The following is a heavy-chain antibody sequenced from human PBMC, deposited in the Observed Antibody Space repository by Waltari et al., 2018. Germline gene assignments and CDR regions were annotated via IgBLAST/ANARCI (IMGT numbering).Heavy chain of an antibody. CDR1: GSTFPGPY. V-gene: IGHV1-2*06. CDR2: INPNSGGT. J-gene: IGHJ4*02. D-gene: IGHD5-12*01. Sequence: QVQLVQSGAEVKKPGASVKVSCKASGSTFPGPYLHWLRPAPGQGLEWMGRINPNSGGTNYAQKFQGRVTMTRDTSSSTAYMELSRLRSDDTAVYYCARDKNSGSNGDYWGQGTLVTVSS. CDR3: ARDKNSGSNGDY.